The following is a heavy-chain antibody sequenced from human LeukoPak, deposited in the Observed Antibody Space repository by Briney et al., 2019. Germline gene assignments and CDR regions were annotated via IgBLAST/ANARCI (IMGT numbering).Heavy chain of an antibody. CDR1: GGSISSGSYY. V-gene: IGHV4-61*02. CDR2: IYTSGST. D-gene: IGHD5-18*01. Sequence: PSETLSLTCTVSGGSISSGSYYWSWIRQPAGKGLEWIGRIYTSGSTNYNPSLKSRVTISVDTSKSQFSLKLSSVTAADTAVYYCARETNSYGLYYYFDYWGQGTLVTVSS. J-gene: IGHJ4*02. CDR3: ARETNSYGLYYYFDY.